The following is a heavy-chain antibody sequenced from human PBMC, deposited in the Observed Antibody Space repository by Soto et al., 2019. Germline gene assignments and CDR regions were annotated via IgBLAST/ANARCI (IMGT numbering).Heavy chain of an antibody. CDR1: GGTFSSYA. J-gene: IGHJ6*02. Sequence: QVQLVQSGAEVKKPGSSVNVSCKASGGTFSSYAISWVRQAPGQGLEWMGGIIPIFGTANYAQKFQGRVTITADESTSTAYMELSSLRSEDTAVYYCARDPRIAARPSYYYGMDVWGQRTTVTVSS. V-gene: IGHV1-69*01. CDR2: IIPIFGTA. CDR3: ARDPRIAARPSYYYGMDV. D-gene: IGHD6-6*01.